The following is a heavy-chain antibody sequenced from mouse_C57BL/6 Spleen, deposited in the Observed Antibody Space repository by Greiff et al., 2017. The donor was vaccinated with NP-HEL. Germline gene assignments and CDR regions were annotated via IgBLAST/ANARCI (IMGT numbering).Heavy chain of an antibody. CDR1: GYSITSGYY. Sequence: DVQLQESGPGLVKPSQSLSLTCSVTGYSITSGYYWNWIRQFPGNKLEWMGYISYDGSNNYNPSLKNRISITRDTSKNQFFLKLNSVTTEDTATYYCATLRWLRDYAMDYWGKGTSVTVSS. V-gene: IGHV3-6*01. D-gene: IGHD2-2*01. J-gene: IGHJ4*01. CDR2: ISYDGSN. CDR3: ATLRWLRDYAMDY.